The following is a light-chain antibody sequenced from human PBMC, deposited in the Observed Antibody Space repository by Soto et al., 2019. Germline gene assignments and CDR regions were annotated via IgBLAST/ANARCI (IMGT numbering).Light chain of an antibody. CDR2: NNN. J-gene: IGLJ1*01. Sequence: QSVLTQPPSASGTPGQRVTISCSGGSSNIGTNAVNWYQQLPGTAPKLLIYNNNQRPSGVHDRFSGSKSGTSASLAISGLQSEDEADYYCAACDDSLNGYVFRTGTKLTVL. CDR3: AACDDSLNGYV. V-gene: IGLV1-44*01. CDR1: SSNIGTNA.